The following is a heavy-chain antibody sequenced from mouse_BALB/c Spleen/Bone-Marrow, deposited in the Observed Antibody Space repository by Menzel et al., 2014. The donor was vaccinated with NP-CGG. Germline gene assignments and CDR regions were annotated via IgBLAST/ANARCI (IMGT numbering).Heavy chain of an antibody. J-gene: IGHJ3*01. V-gene: IGHV1-9*01. D-gene: IGHD3-1*01. CDR1: GYTFSSYW. CDR2: ILPGSGNT. CDR3: ARWAFDAWFAY. Sequence: VQVVESGAELMKPGASVKVSCKATGYTFSSYWIEWVKQRPGHGLEWIGEILPGSGNTDYNEKFKGKATFTADTSSNTDYMHLSSMTSEDSAVYYCARWAFDAWFAYWGQGTLVTVSA.